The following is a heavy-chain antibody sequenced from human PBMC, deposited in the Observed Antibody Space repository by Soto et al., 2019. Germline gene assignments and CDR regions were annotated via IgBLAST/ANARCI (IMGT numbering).Heavy chain of an antibody. V-gene: IGHV3-15*01. CDR3: TTELRWELVYLLAY. Sequence: GGSLRLSCAASGFTFSDAWMSWVRQXPGKGLEWVGRIKSKPDGGTTDYSAPVKGRFTISRDDSKNTLYLQMNSLKTEDTAVYYCTTELRWELVYLLAYWGQGTLVTVSS. CDR1: GFTFSDAW. D-gene: IGHD1-26*01. CDR2: IKSKPDGGTT. J-gene: IGHJ4*02.